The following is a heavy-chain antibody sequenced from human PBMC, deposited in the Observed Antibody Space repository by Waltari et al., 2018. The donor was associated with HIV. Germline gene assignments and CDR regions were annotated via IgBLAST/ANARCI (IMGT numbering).Heavy chain of an antibody. D-gene: IGHD6-19*01. J-gene: IGHJ4*02. Sequence: QVQLQQSGAGLLKPSDTLSLTCAVYGGSFSGSYWSWLRPPPGKGLEWIGEINHSGSTNYNPSLKSRVTRSVDTSKNQFSLKLSSVTAADTAVYYCARGPNRIAVAGTRDYWGQGTLVTVSS. CDR2: INHSGST. CDR1: GGSFSGSY. CDR3: ARGPNRIAVAGTRDY. V-gene: IGHV4-34*01.